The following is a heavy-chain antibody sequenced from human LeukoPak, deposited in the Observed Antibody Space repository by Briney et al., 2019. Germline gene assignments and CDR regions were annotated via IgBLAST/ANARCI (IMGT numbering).Heavy chain of an antibody. J-gene: IGHJ4*02. D-gene: IGHD3-10*01. CDR1: GGSISSYY. V-gene: IGHV4-59*12. Sequence: SETLSLTCTVSGGSISSYYWSWIRQPPGKGLEWIGYIYYSGSTNYNPSLKSRVTISVDTSKNQFSLKLSSVTAADTAVYYCARELRGSGSYYPIYWGQGTLVTVSS. CDR2: IYYSGST. CDR3: ARELRGSGSYYPIY.